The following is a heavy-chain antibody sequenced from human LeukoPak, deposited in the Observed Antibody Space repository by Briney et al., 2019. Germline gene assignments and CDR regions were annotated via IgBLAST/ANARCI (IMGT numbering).Heavy chain of an antibody. Sequence: GGSLRLSCAASGFTFSSYVMIWVRQAPGKGLEWVSSISGSGGSTYYADFVKGRFTIFRDVSKNTLYLEMNSLRAEDTAVYYCAKDRQNYYRSGYYFDYWGQGTLVTASS. D-gene: IGHD3-10*01. CDR2: ISGSGGST. CDR1: GFTFSSYV. J-gene: IGHJ4*02. V-gene: IGHV3-23*01. CDR3: AKDRQNYYRSGYYFDY.